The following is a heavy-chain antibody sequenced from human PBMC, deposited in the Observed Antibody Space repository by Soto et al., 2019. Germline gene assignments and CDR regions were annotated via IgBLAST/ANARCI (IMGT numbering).Heavy chain of an antibody. V-gene: IGHV3-21*01. CDR3: ARKSGVIVVITSFDY. Sequence: VGSLRLSCAASGFTFNNYALAWVRQAPGKGLEWVSATSSSSSNIYDADSVKGRFTISRDNANNTLYLQMNSLRAEDTAVYYCARKSGVIVVITSFDYWGQGTLVTVSS. D-gene: IGHD3-22*01. CDR1: GFTFNNYA. CDR2: TSSSSSNI. J-gene: IGHJ4*02.